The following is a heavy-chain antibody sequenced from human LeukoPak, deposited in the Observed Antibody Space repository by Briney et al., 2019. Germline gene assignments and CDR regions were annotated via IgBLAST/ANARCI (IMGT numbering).Heavy chain of an antibody. CDR1: GFTFSVYS. CDR2: INSSSITI. D-gene: IGHD3-10*01. V-gene: IGHV3-48*04. J-gene: IGHJ6*04. Sequence: PGGSLRLSCAASGFTFSVYSVNWVRQAPGKGLEWIAYINSSSITIYHAASVKGRFSISRDNAKNSVYLQMNSLRGEDTALYYCARSYASGPDRYLDVWGKGTTVTVSS. CDR3: ARSYASGPDRYLDV.